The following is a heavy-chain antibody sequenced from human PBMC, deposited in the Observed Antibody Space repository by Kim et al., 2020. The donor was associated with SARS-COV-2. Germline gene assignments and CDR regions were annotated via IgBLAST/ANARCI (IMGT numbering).Heavy chain of an antibody. D-gene: IGHD5-18*01. Sequence: NPSLKSRVTLSVDTSKNQFALKRSSVTAADTAVYYCARIGYSYGSGWFDPWGQGTLVTVSS. CDR3: ARIGYSYGSGWFDP. V-gene: IGHV4-31*02. J-gene: IGHJ5*02.